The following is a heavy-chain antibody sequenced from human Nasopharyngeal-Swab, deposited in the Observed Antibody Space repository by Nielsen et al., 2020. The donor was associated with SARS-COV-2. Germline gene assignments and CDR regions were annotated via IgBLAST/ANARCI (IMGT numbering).Heavy chain of an antibody. CDR3: AREEITIFGVVIRRGDGDCYYGMDV. Sequence: ASAKVSCKASGYTFTGYYLHWLRQHPGQGLQWMGWINHNSGGTNYAQKFQGRVTMTRDTSISTAYMELSRLRSDDTAVYYCAREEITIFGVVIRRGDGDCYYGMDVWGQGTTVTVSS. D-gene: IGHD3-3*01. V-gene: IGHV1-2*02. CDR1: GYTFTGYY. CDR2: INHNSGGT. J-gene: IGHJ6*02.